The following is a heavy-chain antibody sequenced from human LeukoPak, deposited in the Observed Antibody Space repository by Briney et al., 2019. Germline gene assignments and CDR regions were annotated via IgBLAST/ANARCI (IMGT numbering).Heavy chain of an antibody. CDR2: ISGSGGST. Sequence: PGGSLRLSCAASGFTSSSYAMSWVRQAPGKGLEWVSAISGSGGSTYYADSVKGRFTISRDNSKNTLYLQMNSLRAEDTAVYYCARGMGSSWYYFDYWGQGTLVTVSS. J-gene: IGHJ4*02. V-gene: IGHV3-23*01. CDR3: ARGMGSSWYYFDY. CDR1: GFTSSSYA. D-gene: IGHD6-13*01.